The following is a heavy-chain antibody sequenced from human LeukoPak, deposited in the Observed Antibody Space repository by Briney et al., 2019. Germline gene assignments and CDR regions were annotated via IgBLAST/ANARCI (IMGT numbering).Heavy chain of an antibody. V-gene: IGHV3-11*01. Sequence: GGSLRPSCAASGFAFGDYYMSWIRQAPGKGLEWVSYIGSFGTTIYYADSVKGRFTVSRDNAKNSLYLQMNSLRVEDTAVYYCARDSLGPTASFDYWGQGTLVTVSS. J-gene: IGHJ4*02. CDR1: GFAFGDYY. CDR3: ARDSLGPTASFDY. D-gene: IGHD1-26*01. CDR2: IGSFGTTI.